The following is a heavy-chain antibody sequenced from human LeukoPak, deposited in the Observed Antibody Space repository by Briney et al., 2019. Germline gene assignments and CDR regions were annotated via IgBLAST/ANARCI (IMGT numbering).Heavy chain of an antibody. CDR1: GFTFSSYS. V-gene: IGHV3-48*01. Sequence: GGSLRLSCAASGFTFSSYSMNWVRQAPGKGLEWVSYISSSTDTIYYADSVKGRFTISRDNAKNSLYLQMNSLRAEDTAVYYCARALSAAITNYFDYWGRGTLVTVSS. CDR3: ARALSAAITNYFDY. J-gene: IGHJ4*02. CDR2: ISSSTDTI. D-gene: IGHD3-10*01.